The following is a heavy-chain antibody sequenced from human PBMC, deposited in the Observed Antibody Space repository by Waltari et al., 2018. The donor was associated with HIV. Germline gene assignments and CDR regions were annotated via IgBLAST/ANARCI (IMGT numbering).Heavy chain of an antibody. D-gene: IGHD2-8*01. V-gene: IGHV1-24*01. J-gene: IGHJ5*02. CDR3: ATTLSGQNGPPLDP. CDR1: GYTLTALS. Sequence: QVQLVQSGAAVQKPGAPVQVSRNVSGYTLTALSMHWGRQAPGKGLEWMGGFDPEDGETIYAQKFQGRVTMTEDTSTDTAYMELSSLRSEDTAVYYCATTLSGQNGPPLDPWGQGTLVTVSS. CDR2: FDPEDGET.